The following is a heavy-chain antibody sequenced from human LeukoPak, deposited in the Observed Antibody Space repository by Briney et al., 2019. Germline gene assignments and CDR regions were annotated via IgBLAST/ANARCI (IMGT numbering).Heavy chain of an antibody. J-gene: IGHJ4*02. Sequence: PSETLSLTCTVSGGSISNYYWTWIRQPPGKGLEWIGYIYSSRNTNYNPSLNSRVTISLDTSKNQFSLILRSLTAADTAVYYCARRYTASPGERFDYWGQGTLVTVSS. CDR2: IYSSRNT. V-gene: IGHV4-59*08. CDR1: GGSISNYY. D-gene: IGHD2-2*02. CDR3: ARRYTASPGERFDY.